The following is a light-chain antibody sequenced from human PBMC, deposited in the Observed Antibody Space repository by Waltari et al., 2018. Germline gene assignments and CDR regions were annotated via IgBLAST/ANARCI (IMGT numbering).Light chain of an antibody. J-gene: IGLJ2*01. Sequence: SYELTQPPSVSVSPGQTAKNPCSGDALPKQYAYWYQQKPGQAPLLVIYKDNGRPSGIPQRFSGSSSGTTVTLTISGVQAEDEADYYCQSTDSSGTSVFGGGTKLTVL. CDR1: ALPKQY. CDR2: KDN. V-gene: IGLV3-25*03. CDR3: QSTDSSGTSV.